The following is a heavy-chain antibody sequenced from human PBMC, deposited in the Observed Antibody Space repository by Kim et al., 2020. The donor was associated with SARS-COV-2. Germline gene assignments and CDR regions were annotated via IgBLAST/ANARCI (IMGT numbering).Heavy chain of an antibody. V-gene: IGHV3-15*01. CDR1: GFTFSNAW. D-gene: IGHD4-17*01. J-gene: IGHJ3*02. Sequence: GGSLRLSCASSGFTFSNAWMSWVRQAPGKGLEWVGRIKSKTDGGTTDYAAPVKGRFTISRDDSKNTLYLQMNSLKTEDTAVYYCTTDQTTVDAFDIWAKGQWSPSLQ. CDR3: TTDQTTVDAFDI. CDR2: IKSKTDGGTT.